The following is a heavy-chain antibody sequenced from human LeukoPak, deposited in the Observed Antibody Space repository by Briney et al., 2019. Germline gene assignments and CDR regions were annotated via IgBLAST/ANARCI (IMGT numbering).Heavy chain of an antibody. D-gene: IGHD6-13*01. Sequence: PSETLSLTCTVSGGAISSTYWSWIHQPPGKGLEWIGLLYYTGTTNYNSSLKGRATISADTSKKYFSLKLTSVTAADTAVHYCASGYYYFMDVWGKGTTVTVSS. V-gene: IGHV4-59*01. CDR2: LYYTGTT. J-gene: IGHJ6*03. CDR1: GGAISSTY. CDR3: ASGYYYFMDV.